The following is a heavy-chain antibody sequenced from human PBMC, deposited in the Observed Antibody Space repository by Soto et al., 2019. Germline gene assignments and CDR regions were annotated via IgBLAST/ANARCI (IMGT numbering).Heavy chain of an antibody. V-gene: IGHV3-48*03. CDR2: ISSSGSTI. D-gene: IGHD3-16*02. Sequence: PGGSLRLSCAASGFTFSSYEMNWVRQAPGKGLEWVSYISSSGSTIYYADSVKGRFTISRDNAKNSLYLQMNSLGAEDTAVYYCARGFFYVGGSYRPELRVFDIWGQGTMVTVSS. J-gene: IGHJ3*02. CDR1: GFTFSSYE. CDR3: ARGFFYVGGSYRPELRVFDI.